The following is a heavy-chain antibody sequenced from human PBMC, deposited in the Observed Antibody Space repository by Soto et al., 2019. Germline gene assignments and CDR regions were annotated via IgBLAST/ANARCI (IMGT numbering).Heavy chain of an antibody. CDR2: ISATSTYI. CDR1: TFNFTSYS. V-gene: IGHV3-21*01. CDR3: ARVNSATGSMHFDH. Sequence: EVQLVESGGGLVKPGGSLRLTCAGSTFNFTSYSLNWVRQAPGKGLEWVSSISATSTYIFYADSVKGRFTISRDNAKNSVSPQMNSLRAEDTALYYCARVNSATGSMHFDHWGQGTLVTVSS. D-gene: IGHD3-9*01. J-gene: IGHJ4*02.